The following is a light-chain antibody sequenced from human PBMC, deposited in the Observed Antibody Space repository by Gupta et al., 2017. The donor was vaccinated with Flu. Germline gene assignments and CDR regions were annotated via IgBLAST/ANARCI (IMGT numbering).Light chain of an antibody. CDR3: QQYNNWPPYS. J-gene: IGKJ2*03. CDR2: GAS. Sequence: LVILHASATLSVSPGERASLSCRASQSVSSNLAWYQQKPGQAPRLLIYGASTRAKGIPARFSGSGSWREFTLTISSLQSEDFAVYYCQQYNNWPPYSFGQGTKLEIK. CDR1: QSVSSN. V-gene: IGKV3-15*01.